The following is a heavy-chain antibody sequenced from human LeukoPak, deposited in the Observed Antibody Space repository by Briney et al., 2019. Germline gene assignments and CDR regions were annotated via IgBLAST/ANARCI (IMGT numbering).Heavy chain of an antibody. Sequence: SETLSPTCTVAGGSISSDVHYWDWIRQAPGKGLEWIGSLLYNGNTWYNPSLESRVTISVDTSENQFSLRLTSVNAADTALYFCTRRGSGNGGTYAGMDVWGPGTSVTVSS. D-gene: IGHD1-26*01. CDR3: TRRGSGNGGTYAGMDV. V-gene: IGHV4-39*01. J-gene: IGHJ6*02. CDR2: LLYNGNT. CDR1: GGSISSDVHY.